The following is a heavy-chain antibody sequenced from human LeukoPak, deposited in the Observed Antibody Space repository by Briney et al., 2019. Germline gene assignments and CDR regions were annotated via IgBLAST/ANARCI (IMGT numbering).Heavy chain of an antibody. CDR3: ARATNFCYYYGMDV. CDR1: GYTFTSYY. J-gene: IGHJ6*02. CDR2: INPSSGAT. V-gene: IGHV1-46*01. D-gene: IGHD1-26*01. Sequence: ASVKVSCKTSGYTFTSYYIHWVRQAPGQGLEWMGIINPSSGATNYAQKFQGRVTMTRDTSTSTVYMELSSQRSEDTAVYYCARATNFCYYYGMDVWGQGTTVTVSS.